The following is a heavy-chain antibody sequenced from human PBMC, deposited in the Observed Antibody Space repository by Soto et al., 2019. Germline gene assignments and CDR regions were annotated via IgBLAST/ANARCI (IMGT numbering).Heavy chain of an antibody. CDR2: IYPGDSDT. J-gene: IGHJ5*02. D-gene: IGHD3-10*01. V-gene: IGHV5-51*01. CDR3: ARHVVSYSGGNWFDP. Sequence: GESLKISCKGSGYSFTSYWIGWVRQMPGKGLEWMGIIYPGDSDTRYSPSFQGQVTISADKSISTAYLQWSSLKASDTAMYYCARHVVSYSGGNWFDPWGQGTLVTVSS. CDR1: GYSFTSYW.